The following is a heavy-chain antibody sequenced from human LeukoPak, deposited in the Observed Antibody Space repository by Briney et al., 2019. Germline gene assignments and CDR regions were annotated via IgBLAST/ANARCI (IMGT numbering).Heavy chain of an antibody. CDR1: GYTFTGYY. D-gene: IGHD3-22*01. Sequence: ASVKVSCKASGYTFTGYYMHWVRQAPGQGLEWMGRINPNSGGTNYAQKFQGRVTMTRDTSISTAYMELSRLRFDDTAAYYCARGLSDSTGYDDAFVIWGQGTMVTVSS. CDR2: INPNSGGT. V-gene: IGHV1-2*06. CDR3: ARGLSDSTGYDDAFVI. J-gene: IGHJ3*02.